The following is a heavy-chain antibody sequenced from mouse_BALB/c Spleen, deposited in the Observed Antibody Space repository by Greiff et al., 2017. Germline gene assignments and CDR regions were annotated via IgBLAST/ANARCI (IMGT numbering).Heavy chain of an antibody. V-gene: IGHV5-6-4*01. CDR2: ISSGGSYT. J-gene: IGHJ2*01. Sequence: EVMLVESGGGLVKPGGSLKLSCAASGFTFSSYTMSWVRQTPEKRLEWVATISSGGSYTYYPDSVKGRFTISRDNAKNTLYLQMSSLKSEDTAMYYCTREDDGPADYWGQGTTLTVSS. CDR1: GFTFSSYT. D-gene: IGHD2-3*01. CDR3: TREDDGPADY.